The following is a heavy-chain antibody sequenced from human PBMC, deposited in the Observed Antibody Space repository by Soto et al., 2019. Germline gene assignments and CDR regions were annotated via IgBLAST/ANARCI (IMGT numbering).Heavy chain of an antibody. V-gene: IGHV1-2*04. CDR2: INPNSGGT. CDR3: ARGNRQWLVRGYFDL. Sequence: ASVKVSGKASGYTFTGYYMHWVRQAPGQGLEWMGWINPNSGGTNYAQKFQGWVTMTRDTSISTAYMELSRLRSDDTAVYYCARGNRQWLVRGYFDLWGRGTLVTVSS. J-gene: IGHJ2*01. D-gene: IGHD6-19*01. CDR1: GYTFTGYY.